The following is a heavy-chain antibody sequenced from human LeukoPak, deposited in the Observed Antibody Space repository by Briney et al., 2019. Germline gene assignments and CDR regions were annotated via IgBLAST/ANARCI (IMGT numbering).Heavy chain of an antibody. V-gene: IGHV4-59*01. CDR1: GGPISSYY. Sequence: PSETLSLTCTVSGGPISSYYWSWIRQPPGKGLEWIGYIYYSGSTNYNPSLKSRVTISVDTSKNQFSLKLSSVTAADTAVYYCARDRSGSYYGNYWYFDLWGRGTLVTVSS. CDR2: IYYSGST. D-gene: IGHD1-26*01. CDR3: ARDRSGSYYGNYWYFDL. J-gene: IGHJ2*01.